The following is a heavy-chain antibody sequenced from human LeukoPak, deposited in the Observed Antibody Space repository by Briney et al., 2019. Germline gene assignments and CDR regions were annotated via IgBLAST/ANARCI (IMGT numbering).Heavy chain of an antibody. Sequence: QTGGSLRLSCGASGFTFSSYGMHWVRQAPGKGLEWVAVIWYDGSNKYYADSVKGRFTISGDNSKNTLYLQMNSLRAEDTAVYYCARDRGASDFWSGPDYWGQGTLVTVSS. D-gene: IGHD3-3*01. CDR1: GFTFSSYG. CDR2: IWYDGSNK. CDR3: ARDRGASDFWSGPDY. J-gene: IGHJ4*02. V-gene: IGHV3-33*08.